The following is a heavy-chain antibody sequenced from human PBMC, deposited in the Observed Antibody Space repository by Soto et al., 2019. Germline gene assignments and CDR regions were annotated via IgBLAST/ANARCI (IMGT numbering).Heavy chain of an antibody. V-gene: IGHV3-30*18. J-gene: IGHJ4*02. Sequence: PGGSLRLSCAASGFTFSSYGMHWVRQAPGKGLEWVAVISYDGSNKYYADSVKGRFTISRDNSKNTLYLQMNSLRAEDTAVYYCAKGSLQQRVLPFDSWGQGTLVTVPS. D-gene: IGHD6-13*01. CDR3: AKGSLQQRVLPFDS. CDR1: GFTFSSYG. CDR2: ISYDGSNK.